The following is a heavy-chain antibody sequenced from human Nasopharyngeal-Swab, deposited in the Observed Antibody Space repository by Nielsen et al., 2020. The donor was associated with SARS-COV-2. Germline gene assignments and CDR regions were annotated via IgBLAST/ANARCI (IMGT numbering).Heavy chain of an antibody. CDR2: ITDSGDST. CDR3: AKDQGYSYGAPDS. D-gene: IGHD5-18*01. V-gene: IGHV3-23*01. Sequence: GESLKISCAASGFTFSSYAMTWVRQAPGKGLEWVSVITDSGDSTYYADSVKGRFTISRDNSKNTLYLQTNSLRANDTALYYCAKDQGYSYGAPDSWGQGTLVTVSS. CDR1: GFTFSSYA. J-gene: IGHJ4*02.